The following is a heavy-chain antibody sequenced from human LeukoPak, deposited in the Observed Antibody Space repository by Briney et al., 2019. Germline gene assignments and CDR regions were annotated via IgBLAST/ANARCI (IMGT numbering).Heavy chain of an antibody. D-gene: IGHD5-18*01. J-gene: IGHJ3*02. CDR2: ISYDGSNK. Sequence: PGGSLRLSCAASGFTFSSYGMHWVRQAPGKGLEWVAVISYDGSNKYYADPVKGRFTISRDNSKNTLYLQMNSLRAEDTAAYYCAKGYGRIQFRGDAFDIWGQGTMVTVSS. CDR1: GFTFSSYG. CDR3: AKGYGRIQFRGDAFDI. V-gene: IGHV3-30*18.